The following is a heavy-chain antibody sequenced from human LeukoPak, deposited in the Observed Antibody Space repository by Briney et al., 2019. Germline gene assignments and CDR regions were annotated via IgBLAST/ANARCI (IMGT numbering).Heavy chain of an antibody. CDR3: ARDQRFRSYYYDSSGYPTPPGWFDP. D-gene: IGHD3-22*01. V-gene: IGHV1-69*05. CDR2: IIPIFGTA. CDR1: GGTFSSYA. J-gene: IGHJ5*02. Sequence: ASVKVSCKASGGTFSSYAISWVRQAPGQGLEWMGRIIPIFGTANYAQKFQGRVTITTDESTSTAYMELSSLRSEDTAVYYCARDQRFRSYYYDSSGYPTPPGWFDPWGQGTLVTFSS.